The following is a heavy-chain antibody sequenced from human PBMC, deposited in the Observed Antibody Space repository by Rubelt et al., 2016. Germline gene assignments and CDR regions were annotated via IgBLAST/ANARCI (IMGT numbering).Heavy chain of an antibody. D-gene: IGHD3-22*01. CDR2: ISAYNGNT. Sequence: QVQLVPSGAEVKKPGASVKVSCKASGYTFTSYGISWVRQAPGQGLEWLGWISAYNGNTNYAQKLQGRGTRTTDTSTSTAYMELRSLRSDDTAVYYCASDADYYDSSGYYPYWGQGTLVTVSS. V-gene: IGHV1-18*01. J-gene: IGHJ4*02. CDR1: GYTFTSYG. CDR3: ASDADYYDSSGYYPY.